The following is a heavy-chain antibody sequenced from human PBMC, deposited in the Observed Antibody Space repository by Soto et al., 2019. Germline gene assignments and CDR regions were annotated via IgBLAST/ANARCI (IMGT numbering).Heavy chain of an antibody. CDR2: ISSTTNYI. CDR3: ARESEDLTSNFDY. V-gene: IGHV3-21*06. J-gene: IGHJ4*02. Sequence: GGSLRLSCAASGFTFTRYSMSWVRQAPGKGLEWVSSISSTTNYIYYGDSMKGRFTISKDNAKNSLYLEMNSLRAEDTAVYYCARESEDLTSNFDYWGQGTLVTVSS. CDR1: GFTFTRYS.